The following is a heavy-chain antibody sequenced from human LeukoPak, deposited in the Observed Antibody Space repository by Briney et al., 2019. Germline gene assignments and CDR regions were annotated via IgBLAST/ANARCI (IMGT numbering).Heavy chain of an antibody. CDR2: IFSQGGNT. Sequence: GGSLRLSCTASGFSFSSYTMHWVRQAPGKGLEYVSAIFSQGGNTHYTNSVKGRFTISRDNSKNTLYLQMGSLRPDDMAVYYCARVKMGATVSDYYYYYMDVWGKGTTVTVSS. V-gene: IGHV3-64*01. CDR3: ARVKMGATVSDYYYYYMDV. D-gene: IGHD1-26*01. J-gene: IGHJ6*03. CDR1: GFSFSSYT.